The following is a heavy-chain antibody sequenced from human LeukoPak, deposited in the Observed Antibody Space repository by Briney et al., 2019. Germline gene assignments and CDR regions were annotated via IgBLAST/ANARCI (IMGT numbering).Heavy chain of an antibody. D-gene: IGHD2-2*02. Sequence: ASVKVSCKDSGDTFTSYGMSWVRQAPGQGLEWMGWISAYNGNTNYAQKFQGRVTITRNTSISTAYMELSSLRSEDTAVYYCARVLGDCSSTSCYKEDYYYYMDVWGKGTTVTVSS. V-gene: IGHV1-18*01. J-gene: IGHJ6*03. CDR1: GDTFTSYG. CDR2: ISAYNGNT. CDR3: ARVLGDCSSTSCYKEDYYYYMDV.